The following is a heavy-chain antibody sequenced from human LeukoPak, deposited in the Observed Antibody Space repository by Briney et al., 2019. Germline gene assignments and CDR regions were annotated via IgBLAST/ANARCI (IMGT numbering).Heavy chain of an antibody. CDR1: GYSISSSYY. Sequence: PSETLSLTCTVSGYSISSSYYWGWIRQPPGKGLEWIGSIYHSGSTYYNPSLKSRVTISVDTSKNQFSLKLSSVTAADTAVYYCAREGGYNYGSEVDYWGQGTLVTVSS. CDR2: IYHSGST. D-gene: IGHD5-18*01. V-gene: IGHV4-38-2*02. CDR3: AREGGYNYGSEVDY. J-gene: IGHJ4*02.